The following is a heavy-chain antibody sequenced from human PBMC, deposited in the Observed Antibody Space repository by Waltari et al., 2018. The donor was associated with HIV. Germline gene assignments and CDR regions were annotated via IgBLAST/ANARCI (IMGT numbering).Heavy chain of an antibody. CDR3: ARGPYYDSSGYYY. J-gene: IGHJ4*02. D-gene: IGHD3-22*01. CDR2: INHSGST. V-gene: IGHV4-34*01. Sequence: QVQLQQWGAGLLKPSETLSLTCAVYGGSFSGYYWTWIRQPPGKGLEWIGEINHSGSTNYNPSLKSRVTISVDTSKNQFSLKLSSVTAADTAVYYCARGPYYDSSGYYYWGQGTLVTVSS. CDR1: GGSFSGYY.